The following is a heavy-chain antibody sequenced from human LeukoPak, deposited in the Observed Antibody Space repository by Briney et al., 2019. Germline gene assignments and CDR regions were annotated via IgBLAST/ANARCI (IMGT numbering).Heavy chain of an antibody. Sequence: KTSQTLSLTCTVSGGSISSGGYYWSWIRQHPGKGLEWIGYIYYSGSTYYNPSLKSRVTISVDTSKNQFSLKLSSVTAADTAVYYRARGDCSSTSCYPYYYYYGMDVWGQGTTVTVSS. CDR1: GGSISSGGYY. CDR2: IYYSGST. CDR3: ARGDCSSTSCYPYYYYYGMDV. V-gene: IGHV4-31*03. J-gene: IGHJ6*02. D-gene: IGHD2-2*01.